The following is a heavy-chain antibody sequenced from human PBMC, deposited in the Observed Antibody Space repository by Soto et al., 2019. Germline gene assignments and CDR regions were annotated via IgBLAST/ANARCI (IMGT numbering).Heavy chain of an antibody. CDR3: ASAGVNVLGCVHHFAH. CDR2: TFYRSKWYH. CDR1: GDSVSTTITS. D-gene: IGHD2-21*01. V-gene: IGHV6-1*01. Sequence: RTLSPTCAISGDSVSTTITSWNWIRQSPSRGLEWLGRTFYRSKWYHDYVVSVKSRITISADTSKNQFSLQLSAVTPDDTAVYYCASAGVNVLGCVHHFAHWGPGTLVTVSS. J-gene: IGHJ5*02.